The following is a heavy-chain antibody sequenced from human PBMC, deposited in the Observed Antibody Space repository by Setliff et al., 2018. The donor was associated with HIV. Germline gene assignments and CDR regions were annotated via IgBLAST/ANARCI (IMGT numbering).Heavy chain of an antibody. V-gene: IGHV4-61*01. CDR1: GDSVSSRSYY. Sequence: PSETLSLTCTVSGDSVSSRSYYWSWIRQPPGKGREWIGYTYYSGSTNYNPSLKRRVPTSVDTAKNHFSWRLRSVTAADTADYYCARVSCSSWCSIPRYYYDSMDVWGNGTTVTVSS. CDR3: ARVSCSSWCSIPRYYYDSMDV. J-gene: IGHJ6*03. D-gene: IGHD6-13*01. CDR2: TYYSGST.